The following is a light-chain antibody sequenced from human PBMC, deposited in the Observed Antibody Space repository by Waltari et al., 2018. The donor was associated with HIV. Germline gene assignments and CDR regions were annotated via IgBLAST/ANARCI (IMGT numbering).Light chain of an antibody. CDR2: SSS. Sequence: DIQMTQSPSSLSASVGDRVIISCRASQSISIDLNWYQQKPGEAPKLLIYSSSSLQSGVPSRFRGSGSGTDFTLTISSLQPEDYSTYFCQQANSVPFTFGPGTKVDIK. J-gene: IGKJ3*01. V-gene: IGKV1-39*01. CDR3: QQANSVPFT. CDR1: QSISID.